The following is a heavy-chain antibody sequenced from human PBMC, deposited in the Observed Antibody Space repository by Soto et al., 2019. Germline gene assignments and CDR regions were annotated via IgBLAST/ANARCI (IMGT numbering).Heavy chain of an antibody. CDR2: IYYSGST. V-gene: IGHV4-59*12. D-gene: IGHD5-12*01. CDR3: ARGSGYSGYDPVEIRFDP. Sequence: SETLSLTCTVSGGSISSYYWSWIRQPPGKGLEWIGYIYYSGSTSYNPSLKSRVTISRDNAKNSLYLQMNSLRAEDTAVYYCARGSGYSGYDPVEIRFDPWGQGTLVTVSS. CDR1: GGSISSYY. J-gene: IGHJ5*02.